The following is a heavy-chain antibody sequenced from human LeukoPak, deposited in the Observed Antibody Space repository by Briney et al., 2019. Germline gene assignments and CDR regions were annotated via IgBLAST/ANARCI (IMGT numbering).Heavy chain of an antibody. D-gene: IGHD6-25*01. J-gene: IGHJ5*02. CDR1: GASISSHY. Sequence: SETLSLTCTVSGASISSHYWSWIRQPAGKGLEWIGRLYTTGSTNYNPSLQTRVTISVDTAKNQFLLRLSSVTAADTAVYYCARMYSSGINWFDPWGQGTLVTVSS. CDR3: ARMYSSGINWFDP. CDR2: LYTTGST. V-gene: IGHV4-4*07.